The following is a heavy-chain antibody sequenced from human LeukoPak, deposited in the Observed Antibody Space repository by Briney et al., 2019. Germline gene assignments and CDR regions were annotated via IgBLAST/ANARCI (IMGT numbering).Heavy chain of an antibody. CDR2: IHPRGTDT. V-gene: IGHV1-46*01. J-gene: IGHJ3*02. CDR1: GYTFSNHY. CDR3: ARDKTGWSALDI. D-gene: IGHD6-19*01. Sequence: ASVKVSCKASGYTFSNHYIHWARQAPGQGLEWMGIIHPRGTDTKYAQKFQGRVTLTRDTSTSTVYMELSSLRSEDTAVYYCARDKTGWSALDIWGQGTMVTVSS.